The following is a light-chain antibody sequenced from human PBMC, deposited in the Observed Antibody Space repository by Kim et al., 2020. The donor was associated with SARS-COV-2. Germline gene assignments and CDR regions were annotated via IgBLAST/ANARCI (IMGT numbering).Light chain of an antibody. CDR1: EVEHKY. CDR3: QAWDSSTEV. CDR2: QDS. V-gene: IGLV3-1*01. Sequence: EAAGETASITGSKDEVEHKYACWYQQKPGQALVLVIYQDSKRPSGNPERFSGSDSGSTATLTSGGTQAMDEADYYGQAWDSSTEVFGGGTQLTVL. J-gene: IGLJ2*01.